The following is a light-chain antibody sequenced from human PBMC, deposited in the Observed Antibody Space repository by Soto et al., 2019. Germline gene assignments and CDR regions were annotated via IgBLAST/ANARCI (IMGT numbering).Light chain of an antibody. Sequence: EIMMTQSPATLYVSTGERATLSCRASQSVRNNLAWYQQKPGQAPRLLIYYASTRATGIPARFSGSGSGTEFTLTISSLQSEDFALYYCQQYNNWPPITFGQGTRLEIK. CDR3: QQYNNWPPIT. J-gene: IGKJ5*01. V-gene: IGKV3-15*01. CDR1: QSVRNN. CDR2: YAS.